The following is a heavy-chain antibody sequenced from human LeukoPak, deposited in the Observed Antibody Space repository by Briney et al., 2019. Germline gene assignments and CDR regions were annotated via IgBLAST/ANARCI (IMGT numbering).Heavy chain of an antibody. D-gene: IGHD3-16*02. CDR2: IIPIFGTA. Sequence: GASVKVSCKTSGDTSSSYAISRVRQAPGQGLEWMGGIIPIFGTANYAQKFQGRVTITADESTSTAYMELSSLRSEDTAVYYCAREAPGVVFRLGELSPPRHPNWFDPWGQGTLVTVSS. V-gene: IGHV1-69*13. CDR3: AREAPGVVFRLGELSPPRHPNWFDP. J-gene: IGHJ5*02. CDR1: GDTSSSYA.